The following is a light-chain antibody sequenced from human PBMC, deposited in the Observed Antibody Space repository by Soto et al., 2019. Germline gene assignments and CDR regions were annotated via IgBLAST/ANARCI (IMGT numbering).Light chain of an antibody. CDR3: QQYGSSPLT. J-gene: IGKJ4*01. CDR1: QSVSSSY. V-gene: IGKV3-20*01. Sequence: ESVLMQSPCTLSLSPGERATLSCRASQSVSSSYLAWYQQKPGQAPSLLIYGASSRATGIPDRFSGSGSGTDFTLTISRLEPEDFAVYYCQQYGSSPLTFGGGTKVDIK. CDR2: GAS.